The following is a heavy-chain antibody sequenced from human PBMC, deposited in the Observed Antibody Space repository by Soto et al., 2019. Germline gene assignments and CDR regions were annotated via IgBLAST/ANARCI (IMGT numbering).Heavy chain of an antibody. D-gene: IGHD2-15*01. V-gene: IGHV3-23*01. CDR3: AKGFCSGGSCPSPSVSHYYSMDA. Sequence: GGSLRLSCAASGFSVSSSYMSWVRQAPGKGLEWVSVISDSGGSTFYADSVKGRFTISRDNTKNMLFLHMNTLRGEDTAVYYCAKGFCSGGSCPSPSVSHYYSMDAWGQGTTVTVSS. J-gene: IGHJ6*02. CDR2: ISDSGGST. CDR1: GFSVSSSY.